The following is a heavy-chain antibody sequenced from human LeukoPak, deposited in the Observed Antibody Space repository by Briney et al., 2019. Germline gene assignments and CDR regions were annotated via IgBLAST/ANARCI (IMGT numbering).Heavy chain of an antibody. V-gene: IGHV4-34*01. D-gene: IGHD3-22*01. CDR3: TEFYFDRSGYADY. CDR2: INHSGST. Sequence: SETLSLTCAVYGGSFSGYYWSRIRQPPGKGLEWIGEINHSGSTNYNPSLKSRVTISVDMSENQVSLKLRSVTAADTAVYYCTEFYFDRSGYADYWGQGTLVTVAS. CDR1: GGSFSGYY. J-gene: IGHJ4*02.